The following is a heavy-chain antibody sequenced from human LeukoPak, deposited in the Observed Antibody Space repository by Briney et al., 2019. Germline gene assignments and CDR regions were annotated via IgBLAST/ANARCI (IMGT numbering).Heavy chain of an antibody. CDR1: GFTFSSYS. D-gene: IGHD2-2*01. J-gene: IGHJ4*02. CDR3: ARDLYCSSTSCRNDY. V-gene: IGHV3-21*01. CDR2: ISSSSSYI. Sequence: GGSLRLSCAASGFTFSSYSMNWVRQAPGKGLEWVSSISSSSSYIYYADSVKGRFTISRDNAKNSLYLQMNSLRAEGTAVYYCARDLYCSSTSCRNDYWGQGTLVTVSS.